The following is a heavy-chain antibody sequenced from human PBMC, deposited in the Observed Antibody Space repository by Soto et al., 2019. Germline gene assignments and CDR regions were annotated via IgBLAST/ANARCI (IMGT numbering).Heavy chain of an antibody. CDR1: GFIFSADA. J-gene: IGHJ4*02. V-gene: IGHV3-30*09. CDR3: TADQGHH. Sequence: VQLVESGGGVVQPGRSLRLSCAASGFIFSADAMYWVRQAPGKGLEWVAVISYDGSNKYYADSVKGRFAISRDNSKDTLDLQMDTLRAEDTAVYYCTADQGHHWGQGTLVTVSS. CDR2: ISYDGSNK.